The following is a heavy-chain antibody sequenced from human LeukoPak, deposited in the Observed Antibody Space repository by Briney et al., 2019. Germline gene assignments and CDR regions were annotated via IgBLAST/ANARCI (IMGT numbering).Heavy chain of an antibody. J-gene: IGHJ6*03. Sequence: GGSLRLSCAASGFTVSSNYMSWVRQAPGKGLEWVGRIKSKTDGGTTDYAAPVKGRFTISRDDSKNTLYLQMNSLKTEDTAVYYCTTLRPTADYYYYMDVWGKGTTVTVSS. CDR1: GFTVSSNY. CDR2: IKSKTDGGTT. V-gene: IGHV3-15*01. CDR3: TTLRPTADYYYYMDV.